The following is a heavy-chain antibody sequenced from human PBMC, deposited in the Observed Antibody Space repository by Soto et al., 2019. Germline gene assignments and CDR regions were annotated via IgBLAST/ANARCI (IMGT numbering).Heavy chain of an antibody. D-gene: IGHD3-16*01. J-gene: IGHJ4*02. V-gene: IGHV3-23*01. CDR2: ISGSGGST. CDR3: AKDLGIRTDH. CDR1: GFTFSSYA. Sequence: EVQLLESGGGLVQPGGSLRLSCAASGFTFSSYAMSWVRQAPGKGLEWVSAISGSGGSTYYADSVKGRFTISRDNSKNTLYLQRNSRRAEDTAVNYCAKDLGIRTDHWAQGPLVTVSS.